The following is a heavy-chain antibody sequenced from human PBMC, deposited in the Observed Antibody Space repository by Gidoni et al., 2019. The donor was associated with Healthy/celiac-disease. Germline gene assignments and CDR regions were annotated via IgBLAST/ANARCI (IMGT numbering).Heavy chain of an antibody. CDR2: IYPCDSDT. CDR1: GYSFTSYW. Sequence: EVQLVQSGAEVKKPGESLKISCKGSGYSFTSYWIGWVRQMPGKGLEWMGIIYPCDSDTRYSPSFQGQVTISADKSISTAYLQWSSLKASDTAMYYCARRARGVTPYYYMDVWGKGTTVTVSS. V-gene: IGHV5-51*01. D-gene: IGHD2-21*02. J-gene: IGHJ6*03. CDR3: ARRARGVTPYYYMDV.